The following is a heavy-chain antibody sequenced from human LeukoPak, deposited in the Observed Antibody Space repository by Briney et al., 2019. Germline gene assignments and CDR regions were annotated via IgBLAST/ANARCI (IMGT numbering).Heavy chain of an antibody. CDR3: ARDRLVIAYFDY. V-gene: IGHV1-18*01. D-gene: IGHD3-9*01. Sequence: ASVKVSCKASGYTFISYGISWVRQAPGQGLEWMGWINGYNGNTNYARKFQGRVTMTRDTSISTAYMELSSLRSDDTAVYYCARDRLVIAYFDYWGQGTLVTVSS. CDR2: INGYNGNT. CDR1: GYTFISYG. J-gene: IGHJ4*02.